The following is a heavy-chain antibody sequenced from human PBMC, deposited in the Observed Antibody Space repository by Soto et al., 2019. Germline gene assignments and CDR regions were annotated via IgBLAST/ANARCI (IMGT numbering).Heavy chain of an antibody. Sequence: GESLKISCKGSGYSFTSYWISWVRQMPGKGLEWMGRIDPSDSYTNYSPSFQGHVTISADKSISTAYLQWSSLKASDTAMYYCASHPTVAQYYYGMDVWGQGTTVTVS. CDR1: GYSFTSYW. CDR3: ASHPTVAQYYYGMDV. J-gene: IGHJ6*02. D-gene: IGHD4-4*01. V-gene: IGHV5-10-1*01. CDR2: IDPSDSYT.